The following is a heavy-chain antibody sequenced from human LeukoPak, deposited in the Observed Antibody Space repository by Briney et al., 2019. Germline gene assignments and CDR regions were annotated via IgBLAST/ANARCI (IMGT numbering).Heavy chain of an antibody. D-gene: IGHD1-26*01. Sequence: ASVKVSCKASGYTFTSYDINWVRQATGRGLEWMGWMNPNSGNTGYAQKFQGRVTITRNTSISTAYMELSSLRSEDTAVYYCARAMYSGSSFDYWGQGTLVTVSS. J-gene: IGHJ4*02. CDR1: GYTFTSYD. CDR3: ARAMYSGSSFDY. CDR2: MNPNSGNT. V-gene: IGHV1-8*03.